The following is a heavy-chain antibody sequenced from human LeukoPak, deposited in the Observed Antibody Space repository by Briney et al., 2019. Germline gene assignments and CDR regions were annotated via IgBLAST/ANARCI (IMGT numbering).Heavy chain of an antibody. D-gene: IGHD6-19*01. Sequence: GGSLRPSCAASGFTFSSYEMNWVRQAPGKGLEWVSYISSSGRTIYYGDSVKGRCTISRDNAKGSLYLQMNSLRADDTAVYYCARGTVAPNWFDPWGQGTLVTVSS. J-gene: IGHJ5*02. CDR2: ISSSGRTI. V-gene: IGHV3-48*03. CDR3: ARGTVAPNWFDP. CDR1: GFTFSSYE.